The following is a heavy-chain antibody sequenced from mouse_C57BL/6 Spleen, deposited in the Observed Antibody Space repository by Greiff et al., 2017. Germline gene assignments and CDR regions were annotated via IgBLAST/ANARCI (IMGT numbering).Heavy chain of an antibody. D-gene: IGHD2-1*01. CDR3: TGTTYYYAMDY. CDR2: IRLKSDNYAT. Sequence: EVKLVESGGGLVQPGGSMKLSCVASGFTFSNYWMNWVRQSPEKGLEWVAQIRLKSDNYATHYAESVKGRFTISRADSKSSVYLQMNNLRAEDTGIYYCTGTTYYYAMDYWGQGTSVTVSS. V-gene: IGHV6-3*01. CDR1: GFTFSNYW. J-gene: IGHJ4*01.